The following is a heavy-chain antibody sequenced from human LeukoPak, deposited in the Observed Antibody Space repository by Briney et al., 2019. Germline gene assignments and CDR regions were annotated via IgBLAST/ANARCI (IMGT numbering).Heavy chain of an antibody. J-gene: IGHJ4*02. Sequence: GGSLRLSCAASGFTFSSYGMHWVRQAPGKGLEWVAVISYDGSNKYYADSVKGRFTISRDNSKNTLYLQMNSLRAEDTAVHYCAKLINWVYWGQGTLVTVSS. CDR2: ISYDGSNK. V-gene: IGHV3-30*18. CDR1: GFTFSSYG. D-gene: IGHD3-16*01. CDR3: AKLINWVY.